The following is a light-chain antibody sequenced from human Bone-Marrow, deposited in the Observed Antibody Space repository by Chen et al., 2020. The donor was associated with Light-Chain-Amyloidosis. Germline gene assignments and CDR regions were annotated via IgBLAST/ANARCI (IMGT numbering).Light chain of an antibody. J-gene: IGLJ1*01. CDR1: HSDICINNY. Sequence: QSALTQPASVSGSPGPSITISCTGTHSDICINNYVSLYQPHPGKAPKLIIYDVTNRPSGVSNRFSGSKSCNTASLTSSVLQTEDEADYYCTAYTVTSTLYVFGTGTKVTVL. CDR2: DVT. V-gene: IGLV2-14*03. CDR3: TAYTVTSTLYV.